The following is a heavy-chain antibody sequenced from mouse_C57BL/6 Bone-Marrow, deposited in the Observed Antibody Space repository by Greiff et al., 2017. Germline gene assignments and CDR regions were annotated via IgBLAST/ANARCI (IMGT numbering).Heavy chain of an antibody. CDR3: ARGDGYYSWFAY. CDR1: GYSFTGYF. CDR2: INPYNGDT. V-gene: IGHV1-20*01. J-gene: IGHJ3*01. D-gene: IGHD2-3*01. Sequence: EVMLQQSGPELVKPGDSVKISCKASGYSFTGYFMNWVMQSHGKSLEWIGRINPYNGDTFYNQKFKGKATLTVDKSSSTAHMELRSLTSEDSAVYYCARGDGYYSWFAYWGQGTLVTVSA.